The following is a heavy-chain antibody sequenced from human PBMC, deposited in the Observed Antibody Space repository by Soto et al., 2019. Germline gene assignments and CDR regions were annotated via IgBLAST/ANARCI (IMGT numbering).Heavy chain of an antibody. Sequence: QVQLVQSGAEVKNPGASVKVSCKASGYTFTNYYIHWVRQAPGQGLEWMAIINPSGGSTNYAQKFQGRGTLARDTFKNTVYMELSSLRSEDTAIYYCARGLAAGDYWGQGTLVTVSS. CDR2: INPSGGST. CDR1: GYTFTNYY. V-gene: IGHV1-46*01. J-gene: IGHJ4*02. CDR3: ARGLAAGDY. D-gene: IGHD6-13*01.